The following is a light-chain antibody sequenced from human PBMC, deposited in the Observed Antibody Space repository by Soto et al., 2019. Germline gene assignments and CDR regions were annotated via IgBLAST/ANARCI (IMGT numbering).Light chain of an antibody. CDR3: SSHTSSSTPDEV. V-gene: IGLV2-14*03. CDR1: SSDVGGYNS. Sequence: QSALTQPASVSGSPGQSNTISCTGTSSDVGGYNSVSWYQHHPAKAPTLMIYDVTNRPSGVSNRFSGSKSGNTASLTISGLQAEDEADYYCSSHTSSSTPDEVFGGGTKLTVL. CDR2: DVT. J-gene: IGLJ2*01.